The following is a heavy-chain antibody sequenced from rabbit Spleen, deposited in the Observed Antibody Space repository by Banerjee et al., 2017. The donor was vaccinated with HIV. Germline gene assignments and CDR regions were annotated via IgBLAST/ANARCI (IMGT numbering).Heavy chain of an antibody. J-gene: IGHJ4*01. CDR3: AKTYGSGSGYWYFNL. V-gene: IGHV1S45*01. D-gene: IGHD1-1*01. Sequence: EESGGGLVQPEGSLTLTCTASGFSFSSNYWICWVRQAPGKGLEWIGCIYAGSSGSTYYATWAEGRFTISKTSSTTVTLPMTSLTAADTATYFCAKTYGSGSGYWYFNLWGPGTLVTVS. CDR2: IYAGSSGST. CDR1: GFSFSSNYW.